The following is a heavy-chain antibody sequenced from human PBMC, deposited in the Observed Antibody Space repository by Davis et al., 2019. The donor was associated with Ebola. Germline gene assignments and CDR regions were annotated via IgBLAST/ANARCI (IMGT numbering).Heavy chain of an antibody. V-gene: IGHV1-3*04. CDR3: AAGGIGGGFDI. CDR2: IYTGNGNT. CDR1: GYTFTSYT. J-gene: IGHJ3*02. Sequence: AASVKVSCKASGYTFTSYTMNWVRQAPGQGFEWLGWIYTGNGNTKYSQKFEGRVIMTEDTSTDTAYMELSSLRSEDTAVYYCAAGGIGGGFDIWGQGTMVTVSS. D-gene: IGHD2-15*01.